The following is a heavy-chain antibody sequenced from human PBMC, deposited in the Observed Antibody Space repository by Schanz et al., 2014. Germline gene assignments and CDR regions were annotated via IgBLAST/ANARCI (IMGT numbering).Heavy chain of an antibody. D-gene: IGHD2-2*01. Sequence: QVQLVESGGGLVKPGGSLRLSCAASGFNFSDHYMAWIRQAPGKGLEWVALISYDGSNKYYADSVKGRFAISRDNSKNTLYLQMNSLRAEDTAVYYCAKDLVVVPAAMGGMDVWGQGTTVTVSS. V-gene: IGHV3-30*09. CDR2: ISYDGSNK. CDR3: AKDLVVVPAAMGGMDV. J-gene: IGHJ6*02. CDR1: GFNFSDHY.